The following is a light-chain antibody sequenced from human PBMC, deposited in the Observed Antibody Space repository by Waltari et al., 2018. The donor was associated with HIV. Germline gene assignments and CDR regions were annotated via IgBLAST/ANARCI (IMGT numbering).Light chain of an antibody. J-gene: IGLJ2*01. CDR3: QVWDSGLVV. CDR2: ANS. Sequence: SYELSQSLSTVSVALGQTAKITCGGNNIGGKNVHWYQQKPGQAPVVVIYANSNRPSGIPERFSGSNSGNKATLTISRAQAGDDADYYCQVWDSGLVVFGAVTKLTVL. CDR1: NIGGKN. V-gene: IGLV3-9*01.